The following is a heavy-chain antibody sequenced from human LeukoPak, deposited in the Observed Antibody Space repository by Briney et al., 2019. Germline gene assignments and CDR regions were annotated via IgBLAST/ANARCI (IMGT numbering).Heavy chain of an antibody. V-gene: IGHV3-30*14. J-gene: IGHJ4*02. Sequence: PGGSLRLSCAASGFTFSSYAMHWVRQAPGKGLEWVAVISYDGSNKYYADSVKGRFTISRDNSKNTLYLQMGSLRAEDMAVYYCASSEVEWLLINWGQGTLVTVSS. CDR2: ISYDGSNK. CDR1: GFTFSSYA. CDR3: ASSEVEWLLIN. D-gene: IGHD3-3*01.